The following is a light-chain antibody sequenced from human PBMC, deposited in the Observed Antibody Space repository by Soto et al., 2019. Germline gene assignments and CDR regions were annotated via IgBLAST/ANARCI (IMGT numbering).Light chain of an antibody. CDR1: QNLGTLY. CDR3: QQYAGSPRT. Sequence: EIVVTQSPVTLYLSPGERGTLSCRASQNLGTLYLAWFQQKSGQAPRLLIYSASRRATGIPDRFTGSGSGTDFTLTINRVEPEDFAVYFCQQYAGSPRTFGQGTKL. V-gene: IGKV3-20*01. J-gene: IGKJ1*01. CDR2: SAS.